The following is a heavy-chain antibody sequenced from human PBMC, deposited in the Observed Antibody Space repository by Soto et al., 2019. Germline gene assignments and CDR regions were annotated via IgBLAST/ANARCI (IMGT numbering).Heavy chain of an antibody. J-gene: IGHJ5*02. Sequence: GESLKISCQASGYNFATYWIAWVRQMPGKGLEYMGIIYPGNSDARYSPSFQGQVTFSAGKSISTAYLHWSSLKASDTAMYYCARHGFYGDYASNYFDPWGQGTRVTVSS. V-gene: IGHV5-51*01. CDR1: GYNFATYW. CDR2: IYPGNSDA. CDR3: ARHGFYGDYASNYFDP. D-gene: IGHD4-17*01.